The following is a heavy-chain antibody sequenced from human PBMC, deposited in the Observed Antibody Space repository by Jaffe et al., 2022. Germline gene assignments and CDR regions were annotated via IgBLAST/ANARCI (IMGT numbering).Heavy chain of an antibody. CDR1: GFTFSSYA. Sequence: EVQLLESGGGLVQPGGSLRLSCAASGFTFSSYAMSWVRQAPGKGLEWVSAISGSGGSTYYADSVKGRFTISRDNSKNTLYLQMNSLRAEDTAVYYCAKAYSSSWASYYYYYYMDVWGKGTTVTVSS. CDR3: AKAYSSSWASYYYYYYMDV. J-gene: IGHJ6*03. V-gene: IGHV3-23*01. CDR2: ISGSGGST. D-gene: IGHD6-13*01.